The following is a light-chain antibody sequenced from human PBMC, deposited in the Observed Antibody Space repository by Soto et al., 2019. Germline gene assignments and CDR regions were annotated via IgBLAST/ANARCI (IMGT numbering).Light chain of an antibody. CDR1: QSVSSS. CDR3: QQYGSSPFT. V-gene: IGKV3-20*01. Sequence: DIVLTQSPGTLSLSPGERATLSCRASQSVSSSLAWYQQKPGQAPRLLIYGASSRATGIPDRISGGGSGTDFTLTISRLEPEDFAVYYCQQYGSSPFTFGPGTKVDIK. CDR2: GAS. J-gene: IGKJ3*01.